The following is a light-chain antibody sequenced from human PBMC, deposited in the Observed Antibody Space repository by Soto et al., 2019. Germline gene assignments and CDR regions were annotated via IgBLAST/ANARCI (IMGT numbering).Light chain of an antibody. J-gene: IGKJ1*01. Sequence: DIQMTQSPSSLSASVGDRVTITCRASQSIRSYLNWYQQKPGKAPKLLIYTASDLQSGVPSRFSGSGSGTDFTLTISSLKPEDFATYYCQQSYSTPTFGQGTKVEIK. CDR3: QQSYSTPT. V-gene: IGKV1-39*01. CDR2: TAS. CDR1: QSIRSY.